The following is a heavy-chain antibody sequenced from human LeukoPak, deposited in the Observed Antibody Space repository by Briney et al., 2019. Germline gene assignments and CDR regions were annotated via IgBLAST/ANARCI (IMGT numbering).Heavy chain of an antibody. CDR2: ISAYNGNT. CDR1: GYTFTSYG. D-gene: IGHD3-3*01. J-gene: IGHJ6*03. V-gene: IGHV1-18*01. Sequence: ASVKVSCKASGYTFTSYGISWVRQAPGQGLEWMGWISAYNGNTNYAQKLQGRVTMTTDTSTSTAYMELRSLRSDDTAVYYCARCGPYDFWSGYYYDYYYMDVWGKGTTVTVSS. CDR3: ARCGPYDFWSGYYYDYYYMDV.